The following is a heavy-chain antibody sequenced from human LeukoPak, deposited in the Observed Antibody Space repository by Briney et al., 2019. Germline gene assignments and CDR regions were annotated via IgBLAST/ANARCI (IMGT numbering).Heavy chain of an antibody. CDR3: ARDGPYYYDSSGYSYAFDI. CDR2: IRYDGSHK. D-gene: IGHD3-22*01. Sequence: PGGSLRLSCAASGITFSSYGMHWVRQAPGKGLEWVAFIRYDGSHKYYADSVKGRFTISRDNSKNTLYLQMNSLRAEDTAVYYCARDGPYYYDSSGYSYAFDIWGQGTMVTVSS. V-gene: IGHV3-30*02. J-gene: IGHJ3*02. CDR1: GITFSSYG.